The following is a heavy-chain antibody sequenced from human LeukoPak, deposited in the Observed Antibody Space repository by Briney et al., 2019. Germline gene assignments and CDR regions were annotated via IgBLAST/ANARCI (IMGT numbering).Heavy chain of an antibody. CDR2: INHSGST. Sequence: PSETLSLTCAVYGGSFSGYYWSWIRQPPGKGLEWIGEINHSGSTNYNPSLKSRVTISVDTSKNQFSLKLSSVTAADTAVYYCARGDLVLRFLEWSRSFDYWGQGTLVTVSS. CDR3: ARGDLVLRFLEWSRSFDY. CDR1: GGSFSGYY. J-gene: IGHJ4*02. D-gene: IGHD3-3*01. V-gene: IGHV4-34*01.